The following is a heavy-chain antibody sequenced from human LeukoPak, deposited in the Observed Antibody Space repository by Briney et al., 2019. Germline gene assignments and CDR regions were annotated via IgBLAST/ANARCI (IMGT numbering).Heavy chain of an antibody. CDR1: GGPISSSNW. CDR2: IYHSGST. V-gene: IGHV4-4*02. D-gene: IGHD4-17*01. J-gene: IGHJ4*02. Sequence: SETLSLTCAVCGGPISSSNWWSWVRQPPGKGLEWIGEIYHSGSTNYNPSLKTRVTIPVDKSKNQFSLKLSSVTAADTAVYYCARGNDYGDYGLDYWGQGTLVTVSS. CDR3: ARGNDYGDYGLDY.